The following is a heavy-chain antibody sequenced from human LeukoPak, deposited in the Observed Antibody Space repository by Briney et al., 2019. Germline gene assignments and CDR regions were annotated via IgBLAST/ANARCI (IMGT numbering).Heavy chain of an antibody. D-gene: IGHD2-15*01. V-gene: IGHV4-59*01. CDR2: IYYSGST. CDR1: GGSISSYY. Sequence: PSETLSLTCTVSGGSISSYYWSWLRQPPGKGLEWIGYIYYSGSTNYNPSLKSRVTISVDTSKNQFSLKLSSVTAADTAVYYCARDGLYCSGGSCYSLGFDYWGREPWSPSPQ. J-gene: IGHJ4*02. CDR3: ARDGLYCSGGSCYSLGFDY.